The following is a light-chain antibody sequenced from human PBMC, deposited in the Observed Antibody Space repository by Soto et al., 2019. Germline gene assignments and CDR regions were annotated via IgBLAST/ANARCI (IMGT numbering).Light chain of an antibody. J-gene: IGKJ1*01. CDR2: GAS. CDR3: QQSYNIPRAT. CDR1: QSINTF. Sequence: DIQVTQSPSSLSASVGDRVTITFRASQSINTFLNLYQQRPGKAPNLLIYGASNLQSGVPSRFSGSGSGTDFTLTISSMQPEDFATYFCQQSYNIPRATFGQGTKVDIK. V-gene: IGKV1-39*01.